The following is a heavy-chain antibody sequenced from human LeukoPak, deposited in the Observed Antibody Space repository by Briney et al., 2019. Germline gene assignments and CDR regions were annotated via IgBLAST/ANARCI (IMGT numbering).Heavy chain of an antibody. CDR3: ARGYGSGSRGFDY. V-gene: IGHV4-59*12. CDR1: GGSISNYY. Sequence: PSETLSLTCTVSGGSISNYYWTWIRQPPGKALEWIGNIFYSGSTYYSPSLKSRVTISLDTSRNQFSLKLNSVTAADTAVYYCARGYGSGSRGFDYWGQGTLVTVSS. CDR2: IFYSGST. J-gene: IGHJ4*02. D-gene: IGHD3-10*01.